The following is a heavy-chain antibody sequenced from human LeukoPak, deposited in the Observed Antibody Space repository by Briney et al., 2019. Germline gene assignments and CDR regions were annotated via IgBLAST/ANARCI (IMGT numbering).Heavy chain of an antibody. CDR3: ARPDQHGYYGMDV. CDR1: GGTFSSYA. V-gene: IGHV1-69*04. Sequence: SVKVSCKASGGTFSSYAISWVRQAPRQGLEWMGRIIPILGIANYAQKFQGRVTITADKSTSTAYMELSSLRSEDTAVYYCARPDQHGYYGMDVWGQGTTVTVSS. J-gene: IGHJ6*02. CDR2: IIPILGIA.